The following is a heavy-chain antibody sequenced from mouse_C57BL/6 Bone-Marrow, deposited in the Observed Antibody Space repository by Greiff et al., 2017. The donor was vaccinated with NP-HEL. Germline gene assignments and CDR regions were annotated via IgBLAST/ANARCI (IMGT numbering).Heavy chain of an antibody. J-gene: IGHJ2*01. CDR1: GFTFSDYY. V-gene: IGHV5-16*01. CDR3: ARNWEEGFDY. Sequence: EVNVVESEGGLVQPGSSMKLSCTASGFTFSDYYMAWVRQVPEKGLEWVANINYDGSSTYYLDSLKSRFIISRDNAKNILYLQMSSLKSEDTATYYCARNWEEGFDYWGQGTTLTVSS. CDR2: INYDGSST. D-gene: IGHD4-1*01.